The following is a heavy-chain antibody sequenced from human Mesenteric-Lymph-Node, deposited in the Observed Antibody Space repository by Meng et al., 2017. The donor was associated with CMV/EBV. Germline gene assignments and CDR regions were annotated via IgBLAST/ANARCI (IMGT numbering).Heavy chain of an antibody. Sequence: SETLSLTCTVSGGSINSRTYYWGWIRQPPGKGLEWLGSIYYSGTTYYKPSLKSRITISIDTSKNQFSLKLSSVTAADTAVYYCVGVVIMVNYYYGMDVWGQGTTVTVSS. V-gene: IGHV4-39*07. CDR3: VGVVIMVNYYYGMDV. D-gene: IGHD3-3*01. CDR1: GGSINSRTYY. CDR2: IYYSGTT. J-gene: IGHJ6*02.